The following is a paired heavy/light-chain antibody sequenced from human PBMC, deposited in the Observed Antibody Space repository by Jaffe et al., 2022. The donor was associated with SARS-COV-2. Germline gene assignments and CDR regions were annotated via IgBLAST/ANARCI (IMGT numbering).Light chain of an antibody. CDR3: QQYNNYWT. V-gene: IGKV3-15*01. Sequence: EIVMTQSPATLSVSPGERATLSCRASQSVSSNLAWYQQKPGQAPRLLIYGASTRATGIPARFSGSGSGTEFTLTISSLQSEDFAVYYCQQYNNYWTFGQGTKVEIK. J-gene: IGKJ1*01. CDR2: GAS. CDR1: QSVSSN.
Heavy chain of an antibody. CDR2: IYSGGST. D-gene: IGHD6-19*01. CDR3: ACSRGSGGWYSSSDY. J-gene: IGHJ4*02. CDR1: GFTVSDNY. V-gene: IGHV3-53*01. Sequence: EVQLVESGGGLIQPGGSLSLSCAASGFTVSDNYMSWVRQAPGKGLEWVSVIYSGGSTYYADSVKGRFTISRDNSKNTLYLQMNSLRAEDTAVYYCACSRGSGGWYSSSDYWGQGTLVTVSS.